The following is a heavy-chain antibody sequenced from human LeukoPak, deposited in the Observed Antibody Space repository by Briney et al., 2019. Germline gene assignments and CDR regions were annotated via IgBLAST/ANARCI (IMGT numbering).Heavy chain of an antibody. J-gene: IGHJ4*02. V-gene: IGHV3-73*01. Sequence: GESLRLSCAASGFAFSGSAMHWVRQASGKGLEWVGRIRSKANSYATAYAASVKGRFTTSRDDSKNTAYLQMNSLKTEDTAVYYCITRPEDAAAGLDFWGQGTLVTVSS. CDR2: IRSKANSYAT. CDR3: ITRPEDAAAGLDF. CDR1: GFAFSGSA. D-gene: IGHD6-13*01.